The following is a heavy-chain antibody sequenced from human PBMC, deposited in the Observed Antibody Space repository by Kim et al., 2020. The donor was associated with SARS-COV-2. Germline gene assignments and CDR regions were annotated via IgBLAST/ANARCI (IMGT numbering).Heavy chain of an antibody. CDR1: GFTFSSYA. J-gene: IGHJ4*02. V-gene: IGHV3-30-3*01. D-gene: IGHD1-26*01. Sequence: GGSLRLSCAASGFTFSSYAMHWVRQAPGKGLEWVAVISYDGSNKYYADSVKGRFTISRDNSKNTLYLQMNSLRAEDTAVYYCARGYSGSYYAGDYWGQGTLVTVSS. CDR3: ARGYSGSYYAGDY. CDR2: ISYDGSNK.